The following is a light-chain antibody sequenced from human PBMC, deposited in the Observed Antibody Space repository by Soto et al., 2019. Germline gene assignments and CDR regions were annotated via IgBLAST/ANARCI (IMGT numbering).Light chain of an antibody. J-gene: IGLJ3*02. V-gene: IGLV1-44*01. Sequence: QSVLTQPPSASGTPGQRVTISCSGSSSNIGSNTVNWYQQLPGTAPTLLIYSNNQRPSGVPDRFSGSKSGTSASLAVNGLQSEDEADYYCAAWDDSLNGPSFGGGTKLTVL. CDR1: SSNIGSNT. CDR3: AAWDDSLNGPS. CDR2: SNN.